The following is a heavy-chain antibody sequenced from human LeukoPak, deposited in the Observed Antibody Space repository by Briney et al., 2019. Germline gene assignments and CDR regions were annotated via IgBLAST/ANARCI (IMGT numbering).Heavy chain of an antibody. Sequence: GGSLRLSCAASGFTFSSYGMHWVRQAPGKGLEWVAFIRYDGSNKYYADSVKGRFTISRDNSKNTLYLQMNSLRAEDTAVYYCWGSGSYWEGRWGQGTLVTVSS. CDR3: WGSGSYWEGR. CDR2: IRYDGSNK. J-gene: IGHJ4*02. D-gene: IGHD3-10*01. V-gene: IGHV3-30*02. CDR1: GFTFSSYG.